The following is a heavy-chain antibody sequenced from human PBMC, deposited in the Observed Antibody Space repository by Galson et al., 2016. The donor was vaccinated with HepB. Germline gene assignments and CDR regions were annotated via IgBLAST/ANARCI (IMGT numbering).Heavy chain of an antibody. V-gene: IGHV3-23*01. D-gene: IGHD3-22*01. CDR2: LSGSGGST. J-gene: IGHJ4*02. CDR3: AKEDSMIVVGGFDY. Sequence: SLRLSCAASGFSFNNYAMSWVRQAPGKGLEWVSGLSGSGGSTYSAASVKGRFTISRDNSKNTLYLQMNSLRAEDTAVYYCAKEDSMIVVGGFDYWGQGTLVTVSS. CDR1: GFSFNNYA.